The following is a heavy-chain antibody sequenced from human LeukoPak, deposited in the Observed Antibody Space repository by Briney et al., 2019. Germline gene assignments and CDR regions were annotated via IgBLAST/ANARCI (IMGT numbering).Heavy chain of an antibody. D-gene: IGHD3-22*01. Sequence: ASVKVSCKASGYTFTGYYMHWVRQAPGQGLEWMGRINPNSGGTNYAQKFQGRVTMTRDTSISTAYMELSRLRSDDTAVYYCARVRYYDSSGPFDYWGQGTLVSVSS. CDR3: ARVRYYDSSGPFDY. J-gene: IGHJ4*02. CDR1: GYTFTGYY. CDR2: INPNSGGT. V-gene: IGHV1-2*06.